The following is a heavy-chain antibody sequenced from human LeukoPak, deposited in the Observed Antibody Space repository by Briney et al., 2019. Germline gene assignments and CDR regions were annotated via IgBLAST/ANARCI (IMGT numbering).Heavy chain of an antibody. D-gene: IGHD6-19*01. CDR3: AKHGLYSSGWLRYFDS. CDR1: GFTLSNNY. CDR2: IFSSGPT. V-gene: IGHV3-53*01. Sequence: GGSVRLSCAASGFTLSNNYMNWVRQAPGKGLEWVSVIFSSGPTYYADSVKGRFTISRDTSKNALYLQMNSLRAEDTAVYYCAKHGLYSSGWLRYFDSWGQGTLVTVSS. J-gene: IGHJ4*02.